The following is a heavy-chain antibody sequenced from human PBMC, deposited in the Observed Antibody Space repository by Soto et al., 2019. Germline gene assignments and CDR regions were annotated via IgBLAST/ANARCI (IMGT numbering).Heavy chain of an antibody. D-gene: IGHD1-1*01. Sequence: SETLSLTCTVSGGSISSNNYYWGWIRQPPGKGLEGIGSMSYSGSTHYNPSLKSRVTVPLDTSKNQFSLKLTSVSAADTAIYSCVSRGQNWNPPFDYWGQGSLVTVSS. CDR3: VSRGQNWNPPFDY. J-gene: IGHJ4*02. V-gene: IGHV4-39*01. CDR1: GGSISSNNYY. CDR2: MSYSGST.